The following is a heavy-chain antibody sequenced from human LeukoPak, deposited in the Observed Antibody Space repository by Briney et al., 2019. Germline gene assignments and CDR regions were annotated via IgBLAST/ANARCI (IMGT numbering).Heavy chain of an antibody. CDR1: GGSISSSSYY. CDR2: IYYSGST. V-gene: IGHV4-39*07. Sequence: SETLSLTCTVSGGSISSSSYYWGWIRQPPGKGLEWIGSIYYSGSTYYNPSLKSRVTISVDTSKNQFSLKLSSVTAADTAVYYCARKAPGTLDLWGRGTLVTVSS. J-gene: IGHJ2*01. CDR3: ARKAPGTLDL.